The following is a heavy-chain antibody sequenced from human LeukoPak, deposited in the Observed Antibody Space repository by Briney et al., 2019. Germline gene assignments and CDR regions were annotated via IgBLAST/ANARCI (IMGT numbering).Heavy chain of an antibody. CDR2: IKQDGSET. V-gene: IGHV3-7*04. CDR1: GFTFSSYW. Sequence: GGSLRLSCEASGFTFSSYWITWVRQAPGQGLEWMANIKQDGSETYYVDSVKGRFTISRDNAKNSLCLHMNSLRVEASAVYYCARSGVPHGTDVWGQGTTVTVSS. CDR3: ARSGVPHGTDV. J-gene: IGHJ6*02. D-gene: IGHD7-27*01.